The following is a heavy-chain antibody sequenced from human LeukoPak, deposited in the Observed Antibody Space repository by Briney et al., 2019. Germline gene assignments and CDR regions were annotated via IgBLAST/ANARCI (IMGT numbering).Heavy chain of an antibody. CDR2: INHSGST. V-gene: IGHV4-34*01. J-gene: IGHJ4*02. CDR3: ARVSLGGCDY. Sequence: SETLSLTCAVYGGSFSGYYWSWIRQPPGKGLEWIGEINHSGSTNYNPSLKSRVTISVDTSKNQFSLKLSSVTAADTAVYYCARVSLGGCDYWGQGTLVIVSS. D-gene: IGHD2-15*01. CDR1: GGSFSGYY.